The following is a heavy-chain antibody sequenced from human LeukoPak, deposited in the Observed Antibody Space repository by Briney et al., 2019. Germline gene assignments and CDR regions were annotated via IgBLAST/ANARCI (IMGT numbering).Heavy chain of an antibody. V-gene: IGHV3-21*01. CDR2: ISSASDYI. J-gene: IGHJ6*04. Sequence: GGSLRLSCAASGFTFSSYSMNWVRQAPGQGLEWVSSISSASDYIFYADSVKGRFTISRDNAKNSLYLQMNSLRGEDTAVYYCARGSMRSGMDVWGTGTTVTVSS. CDR3: ARGSMRSGMDV. CDR1: GFTFSSYS. D-gene: IGHD2/OR15-2a*01.